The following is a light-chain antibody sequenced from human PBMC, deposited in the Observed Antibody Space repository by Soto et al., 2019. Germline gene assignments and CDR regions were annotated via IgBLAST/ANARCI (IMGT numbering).Light chain of an antibody. V-gene: IGKV1-39*01. CDR1: QTVIRY. J-gene: IGKJ3*01. CDR3: QQSYSTLFT. Sequence: IQMTQFPSSLSASVGDRVTITCRAGQTVIRYLNWYQQKPGRAPNLLIYAVSNLQSGVPSRFSGSGSGTEFTLTISDLQPEEFATYYCQQSYSTLFTFGPGTKLEIK. CDR2: AVS.